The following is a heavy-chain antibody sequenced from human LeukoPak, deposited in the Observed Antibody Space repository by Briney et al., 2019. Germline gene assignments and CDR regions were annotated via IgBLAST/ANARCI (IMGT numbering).Heavy chain of an antibody. CDR1: GFTFSSYS. D-gene: IGHD2-2*01. V-gene: IGHV3-23*01. J-gene: IGHJ4*02. CDR3: AKLQSVVIPAAMLGFDY. Sequence: GGSLRLSCAASGFTFSSYSMNWVRQAPGKGLEWVSAISGSGGSTYYADSVKGRFTISRDNSRDTLSVQINSLRAEDTAVYYCAKLQSVVIPAAMLGFDYWGQGILVTVSS. CDR2: ISGSGGST.